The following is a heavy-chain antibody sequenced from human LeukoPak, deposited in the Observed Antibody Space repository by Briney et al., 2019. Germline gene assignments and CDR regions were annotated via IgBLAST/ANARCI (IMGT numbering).Heavy chain of an antibody. D-gene: IGHD5-24*01. V-gene: IGHV4-59*01. Sequence: SETLSLTCTVSGGSINNDYWSWIRQPPGNGLEWVGYMYYSGSTNYNPSLKSRVTISVDTSKNQFSLRLSSVTAADTAVYYCARDVGGGWLQSWGQGTLVTVSS. CDR3: ARDVGGGWLQS. CDR1: GGSINNDY. CDR2: MYYSGST. J-gene: IGHJ4*02.